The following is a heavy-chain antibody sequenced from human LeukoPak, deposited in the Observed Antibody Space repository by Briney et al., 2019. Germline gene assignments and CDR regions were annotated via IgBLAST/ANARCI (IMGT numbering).Heavy chain of an antibody. J-gene: IGHJ1*01. D-gene: IGHD3-10*01. CDR1: GFTFSSYA. CDR2: ISASGGST. V-gene: IGHV3-23*01. Sequence: GGSLRLSCAASGFTFSSYAMSWVRQAPGKGLEWVSTISASGGSTHYADPVKGRFTISRDNSKNTLYLQMNSLRAEDTAVYYCAKETNYYHSGSYWEHIQHWGQGTLVTVSS. CDR3: AKETNYYHSGSYWEHIQH.